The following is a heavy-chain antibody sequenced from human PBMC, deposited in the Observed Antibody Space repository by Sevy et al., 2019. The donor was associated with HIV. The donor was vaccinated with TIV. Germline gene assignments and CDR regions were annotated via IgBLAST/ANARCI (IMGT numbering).Heavy chain of an antibody. J-gene: IGHJ4*02. D-gene: IGHD3-10*01. CDR1: GYNFMSDG. V-gene: IGHV1-18*01. CDR2: IGLYNGNA. CDR3: ARVPTYYYGSGTYFDY. Sequence: ASVKVSCKASGYNFMSDGISLVRQAPGQGLEWVGWIGLYNGNAHSAQKLKDRVTMTADTSTSTAYMELRSLRSEDTAVYYCARVPTYYYGSGTYFDYWGQGTLVTVSS.